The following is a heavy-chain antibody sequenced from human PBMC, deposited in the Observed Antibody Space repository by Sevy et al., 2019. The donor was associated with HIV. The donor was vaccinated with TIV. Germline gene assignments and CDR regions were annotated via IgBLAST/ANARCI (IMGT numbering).Heavy chain of an antibody. CDR1: GFSLSAYW. V-gene: IGHV3-7*01. Sequence: GGSLRLSCDASGFSLSAYWMLWVRQAPGKGLEWVANINQDGSTTYYANSVRGRFTLSRDNAKNLLFLHLSALRAEDTALYYCVRAMASVDSYWGQGTLVTVSS. J-gene: IGHJ4*02. CDR3: VRAMASVDSY. D-gene: IGHD3-22*01. CDR2: INQDGSTT.